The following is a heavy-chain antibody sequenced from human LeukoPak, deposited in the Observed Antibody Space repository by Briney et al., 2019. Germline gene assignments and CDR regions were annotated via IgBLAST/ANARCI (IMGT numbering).Heavy chain of an antibody. CDR2: MNPNSGNT. D-gene: IGHD3-10*01. CDR3: ARLIGGSGSYYKFYYYYGRDV. J-gene: IGHJ6*02. Sequence: ASVNDSCKASGYTFTSYDINWVRQATGQGLEWMGWMNPNSGNTGYPQKFQGRVTMTRNTSISTAYIELSSLRSDDTAVYYCARLIGGSGSYYKFYYYYGRDVWGQGTTVTVSS. CDR1: GYTFTSYD. V-gene: IGHV1-8*01.